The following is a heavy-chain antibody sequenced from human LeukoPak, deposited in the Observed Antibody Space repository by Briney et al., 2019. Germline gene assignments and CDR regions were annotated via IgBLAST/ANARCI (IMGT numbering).Heavy chain of an antibody. CDR2: ISSSSSYT. CDR3: ARDDRPDYYGSGSYHFDY. J-gene: IGHJ4*02. V-gene: IGHV3-11*05. Sequence: GGSLRLSCAASGFIFSDYSMHWVRQAPGKGLEWVSYISSSSSYTNYADSVKGRFTISRDNAKNSLYLQMNSLRAEDTAVYYCARDDRPDYYGSGSYHFDYWGQGTLVTVSS. CDR1: GFIFSDYS. D-gene: IGHD3-10*01.